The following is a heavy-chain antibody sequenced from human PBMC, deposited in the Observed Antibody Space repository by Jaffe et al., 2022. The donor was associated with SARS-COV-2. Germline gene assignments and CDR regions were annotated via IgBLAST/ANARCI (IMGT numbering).Heavy chain of an antibody. CDR1: GFTFTNYD. Sequence: EVQLVESGGGLVQPGGSLSLSCAASGFTFTNYDMSWVRQAPGKGLEWVSTISTSGGSTFYADSVKGRFTISRDNSKNTLYLQMNSLRAGDTAFYHCARKDLAVDNLDYWGQGTLVTVSS. D-gene: IGHD2-15*01. V-gene: IGHV3-23*04. CDR3: ARKDLAVDNLDY. J-gene: IGHJ4*02. CDR2: ISTSGGST.